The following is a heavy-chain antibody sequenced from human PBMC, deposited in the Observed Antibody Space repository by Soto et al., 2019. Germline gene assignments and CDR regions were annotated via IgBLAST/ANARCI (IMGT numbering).Heavy chain of an antibody. J-gene: IGHJ6*02. CDR3: ATCSIGYCSGGRCSSWEFDGMDV. D-gene: IGHD2-15*01. CDR2: IDPSDSYT. CDR1: GYSFTSCW. V-gene: IGHV5-10-1*01. Sequence: VGYLKISCKGSGYSFTSCWISWVRQMPGKGLEWMGRIDPSDSYTNYSPSFQGHVTISADKSISTAYLQWSSLQASDTAMYHCATCSIGYCSGGRCSSWEFDGMDVWGQGTRVSAS.